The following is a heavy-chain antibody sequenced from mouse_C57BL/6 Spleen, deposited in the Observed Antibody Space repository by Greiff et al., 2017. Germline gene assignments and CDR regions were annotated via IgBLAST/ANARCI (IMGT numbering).Heavy chain of an antibody. CDR2: INPSNGGT. Sequence: QVQLKQPGTELVKPGASVKLSCKASGYTFTSYWMHWVKQRPGQGLEWIGNINPSNGGTNYNEKFKSKATLTVDKSSSTAYMQLSSLTSEDSAVYYCARRSWGYGSRGDYFDYWGQGTTLTVSS. D-gene: IGHD1-1*01. J-gene: IGHJ2*01. V-gene: IGHV1-53*01. CDR1: GYTFTSYW. CDR3: ARRSWGYGSRGDYFDY.